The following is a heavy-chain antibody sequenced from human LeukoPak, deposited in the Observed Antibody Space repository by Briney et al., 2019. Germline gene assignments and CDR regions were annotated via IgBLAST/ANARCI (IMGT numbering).Heavy chain of an antibody. CDR3: ARTCSGGSCDWFDP. CDR2: IYYSGST. D-gene: IGHD2-15*01. J-gene: IGHJ5*02. V-gene: IGHV4-59*01. Sequence: SETLSLTCTVSGGSISSYYWSWIRQPPGKRLEWIGYIYYSGSTNYNPSLKSRVTISVDTSKNQFSLKLSSVTAADTAVYYCARTCSGGSCDWFDPWGQGTLVTVSS. CDR1: GGSISSYY.